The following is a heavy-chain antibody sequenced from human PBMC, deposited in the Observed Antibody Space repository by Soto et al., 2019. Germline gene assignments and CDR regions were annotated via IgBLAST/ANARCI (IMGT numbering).Heavy chain of an antibody. Sequence: EVQLLESGGGLVQPGGSLRLSCAASGFTFSSYAMSWVRQAPGKGLEWVSAISGSGGSTYYADPVTGRFTISRDNSKNTLYLQMSSLRADDTAVYYCEKSIVVVPQLLTHWCQGTLVTVSS. CDR3: EKSIVVVPQLLTH. J-gene: IGHJ4*02. CDR1: GFTFSSYA. D-gene: IGHD2-2*01. V-gene: IGHV3-23*01. CDR2: ISGSGGST.